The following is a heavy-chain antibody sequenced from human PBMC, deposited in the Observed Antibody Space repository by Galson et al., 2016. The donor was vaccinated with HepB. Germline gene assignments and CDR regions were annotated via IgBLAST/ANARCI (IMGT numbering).Heavy chain of an antibody. CDR3: ARADSRSYASKWSLDY. CDR2: IWYDVIKR. J-gene: IGHJ4*02. V-gene: IGHV3-33*08. D-gene: IGHD3-16*01. CDR1: GFTLNTYA. Sequence: SLRLSCAASGFTLNTYAMSWVRQAPGKRLEWVATIWYDVIKRYHADSVKGRFTISRDNSKNTLSLQMNSLRAEDTAVYYCARADSRSYASKWSLDYWGQGTLVTVSS.